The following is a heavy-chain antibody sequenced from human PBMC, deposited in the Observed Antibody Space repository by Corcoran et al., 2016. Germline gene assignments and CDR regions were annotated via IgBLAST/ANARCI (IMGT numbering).Heavy chain of an antibody. Sequence: EVLLVQSGAEVKKPGESLKISCKGSGYTFTSYWIGWVRQMPGKGLEWMGIIYHGDSDTRYSPPFQGQVTISADKSISPAYLQWSSLKASDGAMYYCARQGDDCLSCHFIWGQGTMVTVSS. V-gene: IGHV5-51*01. CDR3: ARQGDDCLSCHFI. J-gene: IGHJ3*02. CDR2: IYHGDSDT. D-gene: IGHD2-21*01. CDR1: GYTFTSYW.